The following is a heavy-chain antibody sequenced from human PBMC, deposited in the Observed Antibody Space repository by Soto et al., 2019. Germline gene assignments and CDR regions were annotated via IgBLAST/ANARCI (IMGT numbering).Heavy chain of an antibody. D-gene: IGHD6-6*01. J-gene: IGHJ5*02. CDR1: RYTFTNHD. V-gene: IGHV1-8*01. CDR2: MNNTTNTT. Sequence: ASVKVSCQASRYTFTNHDIIRLRQAPGQGLEWIGWMNNTTNTTDSAEVFEGRVALTWDTSISTAYMQLNGLEIDDAVSYYCAREVVETSSLGLDPWGQGTLVTVSS. CDR3: AREVVETSSLGLDP.